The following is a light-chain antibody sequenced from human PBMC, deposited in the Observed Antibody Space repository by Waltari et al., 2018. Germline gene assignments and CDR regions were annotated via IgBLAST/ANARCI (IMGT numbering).Light chain of an antibody. V-gene: IGLV3-25*03. CDR1: AFPGKY. CDR2: KDS. CDR3: QSVDSSAAYSVI. J-gene: IGLJ2*01. Sequence: SSELTQPPSVSVSPGQTARITCSGSAFPGKYAYWYQQKAGQAPVAVIYKDSERPSGIPERFSGSGSGTTVTLTISGVEAEDEADYYCQSVDSSAAYSVIFGGGTKLTVL.